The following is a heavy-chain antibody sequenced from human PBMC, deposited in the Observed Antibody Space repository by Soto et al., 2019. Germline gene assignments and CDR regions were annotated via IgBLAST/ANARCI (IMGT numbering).Heavy chain of an antibody. V-gene: IGHV4-31*03. CDR3: ASQTTPSEIYYY. J-gene: IGHJ4*01. D-gene: IGHD2-15*01. CDR1: GGYIKSGGYY. Sequence: PSETQSLTCTVSGGYIKSGGYYWSWIKQHPGKGLEWIGYIYYNGNTYYNPSPQSRLTISRDTPKNQFSLKLNSVTADDTAVYYCASQTTPSEIYYYWGHGTLVTVSS. CDR2: IYYNGNT.